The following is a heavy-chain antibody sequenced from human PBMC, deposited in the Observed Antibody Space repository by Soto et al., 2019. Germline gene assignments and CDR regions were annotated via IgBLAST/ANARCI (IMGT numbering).Heavy chain of an antibody. Sequence: QVQLQQWGAGLLKPSETLSLTCAVYGGSFSTYYWSWIRQPPGKGLEWIGHINHSGDTNYNPSLKSRVTISVDTPKNQFSLQRSSVTAADTAVYYCARGRGSWFYAYWGQGTLVTVSS. D-gene: IGHD6-13*01. V-gene: IGHV4-34*01. J-gene: IGHJ4*02. CDR2: INHSGDT. CDR3: ARGRGSWFYAY. CDR1: GGSFSTYY.